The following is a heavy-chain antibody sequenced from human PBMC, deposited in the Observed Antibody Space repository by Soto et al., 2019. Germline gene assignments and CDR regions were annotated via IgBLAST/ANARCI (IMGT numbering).Heavy chain of an antibody. D-gene: IGHD5-18*01. Sequence: SETLPLTCTVSGGSLGPNYWAWIRQPPGKGLEWVGYIYFSGSTYYNPSLKSRVTISVDTSKNQFSLKLSSVTAADTAVYYCARSGYSYGPNPLLYWGQGTLVTVSS. CDR3: ARSGYSYGPNPLLY. CDR2: IYFSGST. J-gene: IGHJ4*02. V-gene: IGHV4-59*12. CDR1: GGSLGPNY.